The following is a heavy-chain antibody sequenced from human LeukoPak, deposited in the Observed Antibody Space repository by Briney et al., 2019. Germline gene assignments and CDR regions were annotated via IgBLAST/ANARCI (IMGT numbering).Heavy chain of an antibody. D-gene: IGHD3-10*01. J-gene: IGHJ5*02. CDR1: GYTFTSYG. V-gene: IGHV1-18*01. CDR2: INAYNGNT. Sequence: ASVKLSCKGSGYTFTSYGNSWVRHRPGQGLEWMGWINAYNGNTNYKQKLQGRVTMTTDTSTSTAYMELRSLRSDDTAVYYCARHVLLWFGEINWFDPWGQGTLVTVSS. CDR3: ARHVLLWFGEINWFDP.